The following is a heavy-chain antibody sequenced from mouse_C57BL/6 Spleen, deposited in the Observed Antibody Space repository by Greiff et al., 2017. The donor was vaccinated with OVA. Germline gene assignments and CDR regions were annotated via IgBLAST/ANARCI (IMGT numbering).Heavy chain of an antibody. Sequence: EVHLVESGGDLVKPGGSLKLSCAASGFTFSSYGMSWVRQTPDKRLEWVATISSGGSYTYYPDSVKGRFTISRDNAKNTLYLQMSSLKSEDTAMYYCARRVVTTWGHFDYWGQGTTLTVSS. J-gene: IGHJ2*01. CDR2: ISSGGSYT. CDR1: GFTFSSYG. V-gene: IGHV5-6*01. CDR3: ARRVVTTWGHFDY. D-gene: IGHD2-2*01.